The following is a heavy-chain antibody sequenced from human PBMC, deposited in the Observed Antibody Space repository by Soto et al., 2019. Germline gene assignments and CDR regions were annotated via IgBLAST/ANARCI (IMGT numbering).Heavy chain of an antibody. D-gene: IGHD1-26*01. Sequence: PGGSLRLSCAASGFTFSTYAMNWVRQAPGKGLEWVSAISGGGGSTYYADSVKGRVTISRDNSKNTLYLQMSSLRAEDTAVYYCAKVSLGALTFTDYYYYGLDVWGQGPTVTVYS. CDR2: ISGGGGST. V-gene: IGHV3-23*01. CDR3: AKVSLGALTFTDYYYYGLDV. CDR1: GFTFSTYA. J-gene: IGHJ6*02.